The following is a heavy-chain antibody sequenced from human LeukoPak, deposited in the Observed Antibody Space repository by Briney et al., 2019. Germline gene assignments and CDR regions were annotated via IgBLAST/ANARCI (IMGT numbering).Heavy chain of an antibody. J-gene: IGHJ6*03. CDR3: VRQNSDYYYYYLDV. D-gene: IGHD1-7*01. Sequence: SETLSLTXTVSGGSVSSSSSYWAWIRQPPGRGLEWIGSVYYSGTTYYNTSLESRVTISEDTSRNRFSLMLSSVTAADTAVYYCVRQNSDYYYYYLDVWGEGTTVIVSS. CDR1: GGSVSSSSSY. CDR2: VYYSGTT. V-gene: IGHV4-39*01.